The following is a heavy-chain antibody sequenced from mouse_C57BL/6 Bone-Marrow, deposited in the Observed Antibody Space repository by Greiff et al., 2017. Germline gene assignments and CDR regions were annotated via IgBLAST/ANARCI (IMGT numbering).Heavy chain of an antibody. Sequence: VQRQQSGAELVRPGASVKLSCTASGFNIKDDYMHWVKQRPEQGLEWIGWIDPANGDTEYASKFQGKATITVATSSNTAYLQLSSLTSEDTAVYYSATEYGNRPFAYWGQGTLVTVSA. CDR1: GFNIKDDY. D-gene: IGHD2-10*02. J-gene: IGHJ3*01. V-gene: IGHV14-4*01. CDR3: ATEYGNRPFAY. CDR2: IDPANGDT.